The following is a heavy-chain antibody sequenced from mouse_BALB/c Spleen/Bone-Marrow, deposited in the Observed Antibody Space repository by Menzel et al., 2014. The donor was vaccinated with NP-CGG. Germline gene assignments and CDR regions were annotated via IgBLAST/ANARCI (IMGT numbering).Heavy chain of an antibody. V-gene: IGHV2-9*02. D-gene: IGHD2-14*01. J-gene: IGHJ4*01. CDR1: GFSLTSYG. Sequence: VKLVESGPGLVAPSPSLSITCTVSGFSLTSYGVHWVRQPPGKGLEWLGVIWAGGSTNYNSALMSRLSISKDNSKSQVFLKMNSLQTDDTAMYYCARVGYRYDGYAMDYWGQGTSVTVSS. CDR2: IWAGGST. CDR3: ARVGYRYDGYAMDY.